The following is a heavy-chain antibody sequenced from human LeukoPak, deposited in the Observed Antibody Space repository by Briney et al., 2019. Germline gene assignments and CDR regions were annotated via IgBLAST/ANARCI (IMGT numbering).Heavy chain of an antibody. CDR3: ARPTTVTAPAAFDF. D-gene: IGHD4-17*01. V-gene: IGHV5-51*01. J-gene: IGHJ3*01. Sequence: GESLTISCKGSGYSFTTYWIAWVRQMPGKGLEWMGIIYPGDSDTRYSPSFQGQVTMSVDKSINTAYLQWNSLKASDTAVYYCARPTTVTAPAAFDFWGQGTMVTVSS. CDR1: GYSFTTYW. CDR2: IYPGDSDT.